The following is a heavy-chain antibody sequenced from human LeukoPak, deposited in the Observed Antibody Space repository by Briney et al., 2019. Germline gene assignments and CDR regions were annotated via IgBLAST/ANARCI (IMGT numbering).Heavy chain of an antibody. V-gene: IGHV1-2*02. CDR2: INPNSGGT. CDR1: GYTFTGYF. Sequence: TSVKVSCKASGYTFTGYFMHWVRQAPGQGLECMGWINPNSGGTYYAQKFQGRVTMTRDTSINTAYMELSRLSSDDTALYYCVRDHNSENWGSLGKWGQGTLVTVSS. D-gene: IGHD7-27*01. J-gene: IGHJ4*02. CDR3: VRDHNSENWGSLGK.